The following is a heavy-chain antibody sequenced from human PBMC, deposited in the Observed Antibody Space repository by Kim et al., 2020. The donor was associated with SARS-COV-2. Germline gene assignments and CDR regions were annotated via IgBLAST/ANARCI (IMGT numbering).Heavy chain of an antibody. CDR3: AKDFEGWLRKYDAFDI. CDR2: ISYDGSNK. Sequence: GGSLRLSCAASGFTFSSYGMHWVRQAPGKGLEWVAVISYDGSNKYYADSVKGRFTISRDNSKNTLYLQMNSLRAEDTAVYYCAKDFEGWLRKYDAFDIWGQGTMVTVSS. D-gene: IGHD5-12*01. J-gene: IGHJ3*02. V-gene: IGHV3-30*18. CDR1: GFTFSSYG.